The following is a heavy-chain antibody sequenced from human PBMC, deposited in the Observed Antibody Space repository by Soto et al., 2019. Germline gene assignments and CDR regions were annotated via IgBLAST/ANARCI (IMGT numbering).Heavy chain of an antibody. CDR3: ATGYSYFDY. CDR1: GGSISRSYYY. V-gene: IGHV4-30-4*01. CDR2: IYYSGST. J-gene: IGHJ4*02. Sequence: SETLSLTCTVSGGSISRSYYYWSCIRQPPGKGLEWIGYIYYSGSTSYNPSLKSRVTISVDTSKNQFSLKLSSVTAADTAVYYCATGYSYFDYWGQGTLVTVSS. D-gene: IGHD2-15*01.